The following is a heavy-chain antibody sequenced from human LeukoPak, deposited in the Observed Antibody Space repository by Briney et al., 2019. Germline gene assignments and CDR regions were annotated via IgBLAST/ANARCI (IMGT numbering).Heavy chain of an antibody. D-gene: IGHD5-12*01. CDR2: ITGGSSTIT. CDR1: GFTFSSYS. V-gene: IGHV3-48*01. Sequence: GGSLRLSCAASGFTFSSYSMNWVRQAPGKGLEWLSYITGGSSTITYYADSVKGRFTISRDNSKNTLYLQMKSLRAEDTAVYYCAKGGGYEAQYYYYYLDVWGKGTTVTISS. CDR3: AKGGGYEAQYYYYYLDV. J-gene: IGHJ6*03.